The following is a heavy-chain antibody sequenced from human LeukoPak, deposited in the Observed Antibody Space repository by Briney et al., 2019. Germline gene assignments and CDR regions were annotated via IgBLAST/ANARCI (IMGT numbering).Heavy chain of an antibody. V-gene: IGHV4-59*12. CDR3: ARQIASAGTAGFDF. D-gene: IGHD6-13*01. CDR1: GGSISSYY. CDR2: IYYSGST. J-gene: IGHJ4*02. Sequence: SETLSLTCTVSGGSISSYYWSWIRQPLGKGLEWIGYIYYSGSTNYNPSLKSRVTMSVDTSKNQFSLRLRSVTAADTAVYYCARQIASAGTAGFDFWGQGALVTVSS.